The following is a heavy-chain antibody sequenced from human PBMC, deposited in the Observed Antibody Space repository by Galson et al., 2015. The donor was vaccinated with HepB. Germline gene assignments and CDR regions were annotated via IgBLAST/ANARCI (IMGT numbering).Heavy chain of an antibody. CDR1: GYDFTSYW. Sequence: QSGAEVKKPGESLKISCEGSGYDFTSYWIAWVRRMPGKGLEWMGMIYPGDSDTRYNPSFQGQVTISADKSIRTAYLQWNSLKASDTAIYYCARQRYSFDDVLTGYYWREVDYWGQGTLVTVSS. D-gene: IGHD3-9*01. CDR2: IYPGDSDT. CDR3: ARQRYSFDDVLTGYYWREVDY. V-gene: IGHV5-51*01. J-gene: IGHJ4*02.